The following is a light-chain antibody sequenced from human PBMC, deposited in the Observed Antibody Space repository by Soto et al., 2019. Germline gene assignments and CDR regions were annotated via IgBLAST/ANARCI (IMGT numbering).Light chain of an antibody. J-gene: IGKJ5*01. CDR3: HQRNQ. CDR2: DST. V-gene: IGKV3D-20*02. CDR1: QSVRSNF. Sequence: IVLTQSPGTLSLSPGERATLSCRASQSVRSNFLAWYQQIPGQPPRLLIYDSTNRAAGIPARFSGSRSGTDFTLTISSVEPEDFAMYYCHQRNQFGQGTRLEIK.